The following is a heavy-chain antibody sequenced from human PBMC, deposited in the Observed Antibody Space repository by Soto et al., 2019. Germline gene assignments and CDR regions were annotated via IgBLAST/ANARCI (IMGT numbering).Heavy chain of an antibody. CDR1: GFTFSSYG. Sequence: GGSLRLSCAASGFTFSSYGMHWVRQAPGKGLEWVAVISYDGSNKYYADSVKGRFTISRDNSKNTLYLQMNSLRAEDTAVYYCARERGIGSDCWECVDYWGRGTLVTVSS. CDR3: ARERGIGSDCWECVDY. D-gene: IGHD5-12*01. CDR2: ISYDGSNK. J-gene: IGHJ4*02. V-gene: IGHV3-30*03.